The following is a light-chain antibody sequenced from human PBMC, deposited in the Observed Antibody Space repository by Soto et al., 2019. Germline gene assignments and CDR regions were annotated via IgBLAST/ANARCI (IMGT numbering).Light chain of an antibody. CDR3: QKSYKTPHT. Sequence: DIQMTQSPSSLSASVGDRVTITCRAIQGVSTYLLWYQQTQGKPPKLLITAASTLLSGVPSRFSGSGSGTNFTLTISSLQPQDFATYYCQKSYKTPHTFGQGTKLETK. V-gene: IGKV1-39*01. J-gene: IGKJ2*01. CDR1: QGVSTY. CDR2: AAS.